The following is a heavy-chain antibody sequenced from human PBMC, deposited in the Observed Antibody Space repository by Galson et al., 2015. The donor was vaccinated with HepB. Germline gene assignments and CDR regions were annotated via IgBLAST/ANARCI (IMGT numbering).Heavy chain of an antibody. CDR2: TYYRSKWYN. J-gene: IGHJ6*02. D-gene: IGHD3-22*01. Sequence: CAISGDSVSSNSAAWNWIRQSPSRGLEWLGRTYYRSKWYNDYAVSVKSRITINPDTSKKQFSLQLNSVTPEDTAVYYCAREFYDSSGYYHMNYYYYGMDVWGQGTTVTVSS. CDR3: AREFYDSSGYYHMNYYYYGMDV. V-gene: IGHV6-1*01. CDR1: GDSVSSNSAA.